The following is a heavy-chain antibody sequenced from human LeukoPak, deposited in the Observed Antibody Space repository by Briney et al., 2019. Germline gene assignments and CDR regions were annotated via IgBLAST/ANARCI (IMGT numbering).Heavy chain of an antibody. Sequence: GGSLRLSCAASGFTFSNYAMSWVRQAPGKGLEWVPAISGSGTRTYYADSVKGRFTISRDNSKNTLFLQMNSLRAEDTAVYYCAKDTTTVPSGFDCWGQGILVTVSS. J-gene: IGHJ4*02. CDR2: ISGSGTRT. CDR3: AKDTTTVPSGFDC. V-gene: IGHV3-23*01. CDR1: GFTFSNYA. D-gene: IGHD4-17*01.